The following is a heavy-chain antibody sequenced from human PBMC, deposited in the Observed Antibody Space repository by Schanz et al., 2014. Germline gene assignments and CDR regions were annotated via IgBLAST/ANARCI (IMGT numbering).Heavy chain of an antibody. CDR1: CYTFSSHG. V-gene: IGHV1-69*09. CDR3: ARDIQYHYDTSGPVGAFDI. Sequence: QVQLVQSGAEVKKPGASVKVSCKASCYTFSSHGIIWVRQAPGQGLEWMGKIIPILGMENYAQKFQGRVTITADISTSTAYMDLSSLRSDDTAVYYCARDIQYHYDTSGPVGAFDIWGQGTVVTVSS. CDR2: IIPILGME. J-gene: IGHJ3*02. D-gene: IGHD3-22*01.